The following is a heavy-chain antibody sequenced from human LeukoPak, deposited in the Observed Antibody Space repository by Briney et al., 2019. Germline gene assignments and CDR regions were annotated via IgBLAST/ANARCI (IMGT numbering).Heavy chain of an antibody. CDR3: ARDSSSWYKMQYYFDY. Sequence: ASVKVSCKASGYTFTSYYMHWVRQAPGQGLEWMGIINPSGGSTSYAQKFQGRVTMTRDTSKSRVYMELRRLRSEDTAVYYCARDSSSWYKMQYYFDYWGQGTLVTVSS. CDR1: GYTFTSYY. D-gene: IGHD6-13*01. J-gene: IGHJ4*02. CDR2: INPSGGST. V-gene: IGHV1-46*03.